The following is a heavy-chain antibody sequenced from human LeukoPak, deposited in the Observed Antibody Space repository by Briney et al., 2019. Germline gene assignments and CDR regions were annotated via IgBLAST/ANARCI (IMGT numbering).Heavy chain of an antibody. Sequence: SETLSLTCTVSGGSISSYYWSWIRQPAGKGLEWIGRIYTSGSTNYNPSLKSRVTISVDKSKNQFSLKLSSVTAADTAVYYCARDRGFSVLYYYYYMDVWGKGTTVTVSS. J-gene: IGHJ6*03. V-gene: IGHV4-4*07. CDR1: GGSISSYY. D-gene: IGHD5-12*01. CDR2: IYTSGST. CDR3: ARDRGFSVLYYYYYMDV.